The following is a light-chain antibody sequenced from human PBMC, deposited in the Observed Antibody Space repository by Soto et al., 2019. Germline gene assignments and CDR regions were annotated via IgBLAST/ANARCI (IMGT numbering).Light chain of an antibody. V-gene: IGLV3-9*01. Sequence: SYELTQPLSVSVALGQTARITCGGNNIGSKKVHWYQQKPGQAPVVVIYRDTNRPSGIPERFSGSSSGNTATLTISRAQAGDEADYYCQVWDSSLVVFGGGTKLTVL. CDR2: RDT. J-gene: IGLJ2*01. CDR1: NIGSKK. CDR3: QVWDSSLVV.